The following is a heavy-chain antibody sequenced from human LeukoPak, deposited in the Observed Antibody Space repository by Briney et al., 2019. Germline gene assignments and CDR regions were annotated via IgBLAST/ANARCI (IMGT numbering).Heavy chain of an antibody. CDR2: IYYSGST. CDR1: GGSISSYY. J-gene: IGHJ4*02. V-gene: IGHV4-59*01. CDR3: ARDPGAYSGSYPFDY. Sequence: SETLSLTCTVSGGSISSYYWSWIRQPPGKGLEWIGYIYYSGSTNYNPSLKSRVTISVDTSKNQFSLKLSSVTAADTAVYYCARDPGAYSGSYPFDYWGQGTLVTVSS. D-gene: IGHD1-26*01.